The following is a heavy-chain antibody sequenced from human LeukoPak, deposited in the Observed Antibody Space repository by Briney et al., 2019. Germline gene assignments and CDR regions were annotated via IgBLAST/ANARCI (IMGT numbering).Heavy chain of an antibody. CDR2: IKQDESQK. J-gene: IGHJ4*02. D-gene: IGHD6-19*01. V-gene: IGHV3-7*03. CDR3: AKDGQWLAYIDY. CDR1: GFTFSDFW. Sequence: GGSLRLSCAASGFTFSDFWMSWVRQAPGRGLEWVASIKQDESQKHYVDSVKGRFTISRDNSKNTLYLQINSLRAEDTAVYYCAKDGQWLAYIDYWGQGTLVTVSS.